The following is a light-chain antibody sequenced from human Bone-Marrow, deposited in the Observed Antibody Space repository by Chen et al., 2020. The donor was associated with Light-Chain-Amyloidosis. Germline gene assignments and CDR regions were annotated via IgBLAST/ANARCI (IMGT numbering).Light chain of an antibody. CDR3: QSADSSGTYEVI. Sequence: SYELPQPPSVSVSPGKTARITCSGDDLPTKYAYWYQQKPGQAPVLVIHRDTERPSGISERFSGSSSGTTATLTIRGVQAEDEADYHCQSADSSGTYEVIFCGGTKLTVL. CDR1: DLPTKY. CDR2: RDT. V-gene: IGLV3-25*03. J-gene: IGLJ2*01.